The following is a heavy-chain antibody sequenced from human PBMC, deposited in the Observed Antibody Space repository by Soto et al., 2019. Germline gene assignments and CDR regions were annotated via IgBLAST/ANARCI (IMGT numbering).Heavy chain of an antibody. CDR2: ISSSSSYI. Sequence: GGSLRLSCAASGFTFSSYSMNWVRQAPGKGLEWVSSISSSSSYIYYADSVKGRLTISRDNAKNSLYLQMNSLRAEDTAVYYCARPTLYDSSGYYYVYWGQGTLVTVSS. J-gene: IGHJ4*02. CDR1: GFTFSSYS. CDR3: ARPTLYDSSGYYYVY. V-gene: IGHV3-21*01. D-gene: IGHD3-22*01.